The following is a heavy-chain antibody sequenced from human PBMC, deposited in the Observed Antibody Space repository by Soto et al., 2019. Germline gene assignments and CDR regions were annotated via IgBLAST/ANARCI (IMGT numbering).Heavy chain of an antibody. Sequence: GGSLRLSCAASGFTFSSYGMHWVRQAPGKGLEWVAVISYDGSNKYYADSVKGRFTISRDNSKNTLYLQMNSLRAEDTAVYYCAKDHPPIVVVPAADFDYWGQGTLVTVS. J-gene: IGHJ4*02. CDR1: GFTFSSYG. CDR3: AKDHPPIVVVPAADFDY. CDR2: ISYDGSNK. D-gene: IGHD2-2*01. V-gene: IGHV3-30*18.